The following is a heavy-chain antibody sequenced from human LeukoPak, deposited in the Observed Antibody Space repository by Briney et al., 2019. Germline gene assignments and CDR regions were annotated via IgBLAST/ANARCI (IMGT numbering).Heavy chain of an antibody. CDR3: ARDRGGVVSPFDY. D-gene: IGHD3-3*01. J-gene: IGHJ4*02. Sequence: SETLSLTCNVSGYSISSGFYWGWIRQPPGKGLEWIASIYYSGSTYQNPSLKSRVTISVDTSKNKFSLKLNSVTAADTAVYYCARDRGGVVSPFDYWGRGVLVTVPS. CDR1: GYSISSGFY. CDR2: IYYSGST. V-gene: IGHV4-38-2*02.